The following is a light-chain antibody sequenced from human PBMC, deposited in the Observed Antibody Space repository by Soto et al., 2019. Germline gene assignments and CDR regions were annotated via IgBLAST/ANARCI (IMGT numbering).Light chain of an antibody. CDR3: QQSYTTPRT. CDR1: QSISTY. CDR2: AAS. J-gene: IGKJ1*01. V-gene: IGKV1-39*01. Sequence: DIQMTQSPSSLSASVGDRVTIACRASQSISTYVNWYLQKPGKAPQLMIFAASRLHSGVPSRFSGRGSGTDFTLTINSLEPEDLATYYCQQSYTTPRTFGQGTKVAI.